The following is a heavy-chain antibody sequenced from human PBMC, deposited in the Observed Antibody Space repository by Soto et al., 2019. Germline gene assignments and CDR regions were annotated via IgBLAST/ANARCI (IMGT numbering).Heavy chain of an antibody. V-gene: IGHV3-21*01. Sequence: PGGSLRLSCAASGFTFSSYSMNWVRQAPGKGLEWVSSISSSSSYIYYADSVKGRFTISRDNAKNSLYLQMNSLRAEDTAVYYCARDFSPSFRIAARRVSAFDIWGQGTMVTVSS. CDR3: ARDFSPSFRIAARRVSAFDI. J-gene: IGHJ3*02. D-gene: IGHD6-6*01. CDR1: GFTFSSYS. CDR2: ISSSSSYI.